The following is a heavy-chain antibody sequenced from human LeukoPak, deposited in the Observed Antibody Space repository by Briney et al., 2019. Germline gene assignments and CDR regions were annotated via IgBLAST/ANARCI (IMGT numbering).Heavy chain of an antibody. Sequence: GGSLRLSCAASGFTFSSYEMNWGRQAPGKGLESISYISSDGNTIYYADSVKGRFTISRDNAKNSLYLQMNSLRAEDTAVYYCTRAKPPYCRGGSCRTPGAFDIWGQGTMVTVSS. CDR1: GFTFSSYE. CDR2: ISSDGNTI. CDR3: TRAKPPYCRGGSCRTPGAFDI. J-gene: IGHJ3*02. V-gene: IGHV3-48*03. D-gene: IGHD2-15*01.